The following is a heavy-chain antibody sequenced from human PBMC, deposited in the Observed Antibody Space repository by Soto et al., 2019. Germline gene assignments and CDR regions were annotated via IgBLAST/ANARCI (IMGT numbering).Heavy chain of an antibody. CDR1: GGTFGSYA. CDR3: AREKDGHNPSSPYYFDY. V-gene: IGHV1-69*01. J-gene: IGHJ4*02. Sequence: SVKVYCQASGGTFGSYAISWVRQAPGQGLEWMGGIIPIFGTANYAQKFQGRVTITADESTSTAYMELSSLRSEDTAVYYCAREKDGHNPSSPYYFDYWGQGTLVTVSS. CDR2: IIPIFGTA.